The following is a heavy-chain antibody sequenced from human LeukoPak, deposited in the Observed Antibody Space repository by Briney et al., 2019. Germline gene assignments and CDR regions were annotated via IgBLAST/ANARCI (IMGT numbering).Heavy chain of an antibody. J-gene: IGHJ4*02. D-gene: IGHD6-13*01. CDR3: ARHRVPAAATSFDY. V-gene: IGHV4-59*08. CDR2: IYNSEST. CDR1: GGSISGYY. Sequence: SETLSLTCTVSGGSISGYYWSWIRQPPGKGLDWIGDIYNSESTNYNPSLRSRVTISADQSKNQSSLKLSSVTAADTAVYFCARHRVPAAATSFDYWGQGTLVTVSS.